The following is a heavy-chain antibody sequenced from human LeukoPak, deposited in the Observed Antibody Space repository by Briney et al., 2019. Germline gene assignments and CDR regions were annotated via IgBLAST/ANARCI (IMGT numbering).Heavy chain of an antibody. V-gene: IGHV3-30*03. CDR2: ISYDGSNK. D-gene: IGHD6-19*01. J-gene: IGHJ4*02. Sequence: GGSLRLSCAASGFTFSSYGMHWVRQAPGKGLEWVAVISYDGSNKYYADSVKGRFTISRDNSKNTLYLQMNSLRAEDTAVYYCARENRAVACDYWGQGTLVTVSS. CDR3: ARENRAVACDY. CDR1: GFTFSSYG.